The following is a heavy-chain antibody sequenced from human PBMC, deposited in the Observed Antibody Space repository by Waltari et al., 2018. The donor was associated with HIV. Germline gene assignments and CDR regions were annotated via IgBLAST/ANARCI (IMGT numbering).Heavy chain of an antibody. D-gene: IGHD3-10*01. CDR2: INHSGST. CDR3: ARGGDYYGSGSYYKLDY. V-gene: IGHV4-34*01. J-gene: IGHJ4*02. CDR1: GGSFSGYS. Sequence: QVQLQQWGAGLLKPSETLSLTCAVYGGSFSGYSWSWIRQPPGKGLEWIGEINHSGSTNYNPSLQSRVTISVDTYKNQFSLKLSSVTAADTAVYYCARGGDYYGSGSYYKLDYWGQGTLVTVSS.